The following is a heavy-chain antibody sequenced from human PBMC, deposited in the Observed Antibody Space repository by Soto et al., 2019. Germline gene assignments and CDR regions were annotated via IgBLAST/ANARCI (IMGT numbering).Heavy chain of an antibody. J-gene: IGHJ4*02. CDR3: GREGGRGEGYNAVDS. Sequence: NPSETLSLTCTVSGGSINSGNYYWSWIRQHPGKGLEWIGYIYYSGSTYYNPSLKSRLTISVDTSKNQFSLNLNSVTAADTAVYYCGREGGRGEGYNAVDSWGQGTLVT. CDR2: IYYSGST. D-gene: IGHD2-2*02. V-gene: IGHV4-31*03. CDR1: GGSINSGNYY.